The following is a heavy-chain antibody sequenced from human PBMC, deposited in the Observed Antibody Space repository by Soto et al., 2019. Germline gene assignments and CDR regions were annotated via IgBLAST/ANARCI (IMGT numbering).Heavy chain of an antibody. V-gene: IGHV4-31*03. CDR1: GGSISSGGYY. J-gene: IGHJ4*02. Sequence: SETLSLTCTVSGGSISSGGYYWSWIRQHPGKGLEWIGYIYYSGSTYYNPSLKSRVTISVDTSKNQFSLKLSSVTAADTAVYYCARAPISRYCSSTSCYPHFDYWGQGTLVTVSS. CDR3: ARAPISRYCSSTSCYPHFDY. D-gene: IGHD2-2*01. CDR2: IYYSGST.